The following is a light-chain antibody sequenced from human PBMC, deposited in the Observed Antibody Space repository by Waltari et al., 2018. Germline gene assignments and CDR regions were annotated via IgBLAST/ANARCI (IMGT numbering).Light chain of an antibody. Sequence: DIQSTQSPSFLSASVGDRATITCRASQGISTYLAWYQKKPGKAPEVLIFAASSLQGGVPARFSGRGSGTEFTLTISSLQPEDFATYYCQQLNSYPLTFGGGTKVEIK. CDR2: AAS. CDR3: QQLNSYPLT. CDR1: QGISTY. J-gene: IGKJ4*01. V-gene: IGKV1-9*01.